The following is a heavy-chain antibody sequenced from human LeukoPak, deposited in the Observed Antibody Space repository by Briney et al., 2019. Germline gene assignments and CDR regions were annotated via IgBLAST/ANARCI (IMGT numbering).Heavy chain of an antibody. Sequence: GASVKVSCKASGYTFTNYYMHWVRQAPGQGLEWMGMINPSGGGTGYTQRFQGRVTMTRDTSTSTVYMDLSSLRSEDTAVYCCARVSMGATYFRAFDIWGQGTMVTVSS. CDR2: INPSGGGT. CDR1: GYTFTNYY. J-gene: IGHJ3*02. CDR3: ARVSMGATYFRAFDI. V-gene: IGHV1-46*01. D-gene: IGHD1-26*01.